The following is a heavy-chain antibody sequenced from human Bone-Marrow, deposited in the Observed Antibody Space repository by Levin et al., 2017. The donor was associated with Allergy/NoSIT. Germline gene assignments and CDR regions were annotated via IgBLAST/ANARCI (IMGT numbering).Heavy chain of an antibody. D-gene: IGHD3-22*01. Sequence: GASVKVSCKASGGTFSSYAISWVRQAPGQGLEWMGGIIPIFGTANYAQKFQGRVTITADKSTSTAYMELSSLRSEDTAVYYCARVTRTPYYYDSSCDWFDPWGQGTLVTVSS. CDR3: ARVTRTPYYYDSSCDWFDP. J-gene: IGHJ5*02. V-gene: IGHV1-69*06. CDR1: GGTFSSYA. CDR2: IIPIFGTA.